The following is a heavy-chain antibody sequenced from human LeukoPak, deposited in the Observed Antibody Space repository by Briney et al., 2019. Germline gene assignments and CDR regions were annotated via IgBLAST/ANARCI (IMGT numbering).Heavy chain of an antibody. Sequence: GGSLRLSCVVSGFHLSDYYMSWIRQAPGKGLEWISYISSSGGNIYFADSVKGRFTMSRDNARGSLYLQMNSLSADDTAIYYCALRRDYFDYWGQGTLVTVSS. CDR3: ALRRDYFDY. J-gene: IGHJ4*02. CDR2: ISSSGGNI. D-gene: IGHD2-21*01. V-gene: IGHV3-11*01. CDR1: GFHLSDYY.